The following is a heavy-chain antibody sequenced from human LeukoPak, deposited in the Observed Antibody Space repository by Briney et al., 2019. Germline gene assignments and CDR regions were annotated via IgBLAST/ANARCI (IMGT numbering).Heavy chain of an antibody. J-gene: IGHJ3*02. Sequence: SETLSLTCAVYGGSFSGYYRSWIRQPPGKGLEWIGEINHSGSTNYNPSLKSRVTISVDTSKNQFSLKLSSVTAADTAVYYCARVPYYDSSPPIWGQGTMVTVSS. CDR1: GGSFSGYY. D-gene: IGHD3-22*01. CDR3: ARVPYYDSSPPI. CDR2: INHSGST. V-gene: IGHV4-34*01.